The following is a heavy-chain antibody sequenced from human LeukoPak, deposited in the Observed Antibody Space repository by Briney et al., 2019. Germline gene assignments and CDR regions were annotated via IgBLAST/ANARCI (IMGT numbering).Heavy chain of an antibody. Sequence: ASVTVSCKASGYTFTGYYMHWVRQAPGQGLEWMGWINPNSGGTNYAQKFQGRVTMTRDTSISTAYMELSRLRSDDTAVYYCAREGPRGGRGSADYWGQGTLVTVSS. CDR1: GYTFTGYY. CDR3: AREGPRGGRGSADY. D-gene: IGHD1-26*01. CDR2: INPNSGGT. J-gene: IGHJ4*02. V-gene: IGHV1-2*02.